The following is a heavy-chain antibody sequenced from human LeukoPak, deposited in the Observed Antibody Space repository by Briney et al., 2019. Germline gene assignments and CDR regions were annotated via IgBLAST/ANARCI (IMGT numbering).Heavy chain of an antibody. D-gene: IGHD2-15*01. CDR1: GFTLGNYW. J-gene: IGHJ4*02. CDR3: ARGAPRDCSPSSCSLFDH. CDR2: IVQDGSGK. V-gene: IGHV3-7*01. Sequence: PGGSLRLSCAASGFTLGNYWMSWVRQAPGQGLEWVANIVQDGSGKYYVDSVKGRFTISRDNAQNSLYLQMTSLRAEDTAVYYCARGAPRDCSPSSCSLFDHWGRGTQVTVSS.